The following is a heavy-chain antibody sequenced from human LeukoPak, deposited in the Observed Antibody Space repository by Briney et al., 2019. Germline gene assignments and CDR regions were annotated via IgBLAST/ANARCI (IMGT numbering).Heavy chain of an antibody. J-gene: IGHJ4*02. V-gene: IGHV3-74*01. D-gene: IGHD2-8*01. CDR2: ITTDGSTT. Sequence: PGGSLRLSCAASGFTFSSYWMHWVRQAPGKGLVWVSRITTDGSTTSYADSVKGRFTISRDNAKNTLYLQMNSLRADDTAVYYCTSGVDYWGQGTLVTVSS. CDR3: TSGVDY. CDR1: GFTFSSYW.